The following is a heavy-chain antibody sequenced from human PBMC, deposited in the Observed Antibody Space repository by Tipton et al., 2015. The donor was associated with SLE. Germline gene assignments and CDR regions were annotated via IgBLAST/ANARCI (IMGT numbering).Heavy chain of an antibody. D-gene: IGHD3-16*01. CDR3: ARVMTAGDRDYVYVTDAFDM. Sequence: GLVKPSETLSLTCTVSGGSLSSYYWIWIRQPPGKGLEWIGSVYYSGSTNYNPSLKNRVSISVDTSKSQFSLNLNSVTAADTAVYYCARVMTAGDRDYVYVTDAFDMWGQGTMVTVSS. CDR1: GGSLSSYY. V-gene: IGHV4-59*01. CDR2: VYYSGST. J-gene: IGHJ3*02.